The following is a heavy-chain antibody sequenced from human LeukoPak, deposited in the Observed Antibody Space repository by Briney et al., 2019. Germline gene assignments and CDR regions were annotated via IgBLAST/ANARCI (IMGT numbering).Heavy chain of an antibody. CDR3: ARVRGMYSSGWYSN. J-gene: IGHJ4*02. D-gene: IGHD6-19*01. CDR2: IWYDGSNK. CDR1: GFTFSSYG. Sequence: GGSLRLSCAASGFTFSSYGMHWVRQAPGKGLEWVAVIWYDGSNKYYADSVKGRFTISRDNSKNTLYLQMNSLRAEDAAVYYCARVRGMYSSGWYSNWGQGTLVTVSS. V-gene: IGHV3-30*19.